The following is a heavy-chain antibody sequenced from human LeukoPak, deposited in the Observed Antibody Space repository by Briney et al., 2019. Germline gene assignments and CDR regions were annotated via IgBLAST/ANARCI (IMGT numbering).Heavy chain of an antibody. J-gene: IGHJ4*02. CDR1: GGSISSSSYY. Sequence: SETLSLTRTVSGGSISSSSYYWGWIRQPPGKGLEWIGSIYYSGSTYYNPSLKSRVTISVDTSKNQFSLKLSSVTAADTAVYYCARDYFPSVGGYDPSFDYWGQGTLVTVSS. D-gene: IGHD5-12*01. V-gene: IGHV4-39*07. CDR3: ARDYFPSVGGYDPSFDY. CDR2: IYYSGST.